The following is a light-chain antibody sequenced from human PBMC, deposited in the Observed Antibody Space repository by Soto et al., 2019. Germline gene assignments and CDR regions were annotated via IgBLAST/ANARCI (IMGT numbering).Light chain of an antibody. J-gene: IGKJ5*01. CDR3: QQYDNSPIT. V-gene: IGKV3-20*01. CDR1: QSISSSF. CDR2: GAP. Sequence: EIVLTQSPGILSLSPWERASLSCGASQSISSSFLAWYQQKPGQAPRLLIYGAPSRATGIPDRFSGTGSETDFTLTISRLEPEDFAVYYCQQYDNSPITFGQGTRLEIK.